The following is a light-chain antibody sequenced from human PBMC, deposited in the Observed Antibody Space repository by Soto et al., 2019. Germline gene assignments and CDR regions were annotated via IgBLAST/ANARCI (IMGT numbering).Light chain of an antibody. CDR3: HQYNNESYT. Sequence: DIQMTQSPSTLSASVGDRVTITCRASQNIDKWLAWYQQKPGKAPNLLICDASDLQEGVPSRFSGSGSGTEFTLTISSLQPDDCAIYYCHQYNNESYTFGQGTKLEIK. CDR2: DAS. J-gene: IGKJ2*01. CDR1: QNIDKW. V-gene: IGKV1-5*01.